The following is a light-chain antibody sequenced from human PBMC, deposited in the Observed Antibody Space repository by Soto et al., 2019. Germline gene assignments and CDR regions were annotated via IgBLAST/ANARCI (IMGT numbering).Light chain of an antibody. Sequence: QSVLTQPASVSGSPGQSITISCTGSSSDVGVYISVSWFQQHPGKAPKLIVYDVNDRLSGVSNRFSGSKSGNTASLTISGLQAEDEADYYCSAYTRSSIRVFGTGTKVTVL. CDR2: DVN. CDR1: SSDVGVYIS. V-gene: IGLV2-14*01. J-gene: IGLJ1*01. CDR3: SAYTRSSIRV.